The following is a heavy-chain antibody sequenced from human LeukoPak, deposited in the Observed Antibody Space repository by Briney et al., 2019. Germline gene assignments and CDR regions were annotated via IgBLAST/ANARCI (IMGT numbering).Heavy chain of an antibody. V-gene: IGHV5-51*01. CDR1: GYSFTSYW. CDR2: IYPGDSDT. Sequence: GESLKISCKGSGYSFTSYWIGWVRQMPGKGLEWMGIIYPGDSDTRYSPSFQGQVTISADKSISTAYLQWSSLKASDTAMYYCARSLAPLAAAAPLIGYWGQGTLVTVSS. J-gene: IGHJ4*02. D-gene: IGHD6-13*01. CDR3: ARSLAPLAAAAPLIGY.